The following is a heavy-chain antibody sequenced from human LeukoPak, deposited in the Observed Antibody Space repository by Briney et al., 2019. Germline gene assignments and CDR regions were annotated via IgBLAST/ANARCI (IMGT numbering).Heavy chain of an antibody. CDR3: ADPGSAL. CDR2: LKENGTEK. Sequence: PGGSLRLSCAASGLNFNSYSMNWVRQAPGKGLEWVANLKENGTEKMYVDSVKGRFTISRDNAKSSLYLQMNYLRAEDTAVYFCADPGSALWGQGTLVTVSS. V-gene: IGHV3-7*01. J-gene: IGHJ4*02. CDR1: GLNFNSYS.